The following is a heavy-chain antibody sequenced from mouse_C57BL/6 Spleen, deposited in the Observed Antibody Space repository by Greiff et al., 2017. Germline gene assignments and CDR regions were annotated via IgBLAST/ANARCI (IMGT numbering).Heavy chain of an antibody. J-gene: IGHJ2*01. CDR1: GYTFTSYW. V-gene: IGHV1-50*01. D-gene: IGHD3-3*01. Sequence: QVQLKQPGAELVKPGASVKLSCKASGYTFTSYWMQWVKQRPGQGLEWIGEIDPSDSYTNYNQKFKGKATLTVDTSSSTAYMQLSSLTSEDSAVYYCARRAMTYFDYWGQGTTLTVSS. CDR2: IDPSDSYT. CDR3: ARRAMTYFDY.